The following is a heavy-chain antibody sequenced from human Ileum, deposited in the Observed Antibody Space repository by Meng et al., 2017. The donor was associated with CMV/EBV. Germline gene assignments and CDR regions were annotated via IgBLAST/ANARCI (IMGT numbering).Heavy chain of an antibody. D-gene: IGHD1-26*01. CDR1: GFTFSGHS. CDR2: MDGDGSDT. V-gene: IGHV3-74*02. J-gene: IGHJ4*02. Sequence: VHPGESGGGLDKPGESLRLSCASSGFTFSGHSMNWGRQAPGKGLVWVSRMDGDGSDTTYADSVKGRFTISRDNAKNTLYLQMNSLRVEDTAIYYCARGVGEFLGWEMGYWGQGTLVTVSS. CDR3: ARGVGEFLGWEMGY.